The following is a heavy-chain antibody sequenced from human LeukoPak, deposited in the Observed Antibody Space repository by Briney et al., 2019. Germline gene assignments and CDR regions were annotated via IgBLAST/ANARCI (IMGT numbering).Heavy chain of an antibody. CDR2: IYTSGST. CDR1: GGSFSIYY. J-gene: IGHJ4*02. Sequence: SETLSLTCTVSGGSFSIYYWTWIRQPAGKGLEWIGRIYTSGSTNYNPSLKSRVTMSVDTSKNQFSLKLSSVTAADTAMYYCAKQQAWHFDYWGQGTLVTVSS. D-gene: IGHD1/OR15-1a*01. V-gene: IGHV4-4*07. CDR3: AKQQAWHFDY.